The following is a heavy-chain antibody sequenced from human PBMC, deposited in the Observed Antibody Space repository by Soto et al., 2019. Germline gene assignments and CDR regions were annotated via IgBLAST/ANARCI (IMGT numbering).Heavy chain of an antibody. Sequence: SVKVSCKASGGTFSSYAISWVRQAPGQGLEWMGGIIPIFGTANYAQKFQGRVTITADESTSTAYMELSSLRSEDTAVYYCARARYSSSWSRQPFDYWGQGTLVTVSS. D-gene: IGHD6-13*01. CDR3: ARARYSSSWSRQPFDY. CDR1: GGTFSSYA. J-gene: IGHJ4*02. V-gene: IGHV1-69*13. CDR2: IIPIFGTA.